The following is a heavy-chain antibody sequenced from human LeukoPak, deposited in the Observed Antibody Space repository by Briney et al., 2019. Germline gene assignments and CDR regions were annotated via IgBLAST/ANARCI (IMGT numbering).Heavy chain of an antibody. J-gene: IGHJ3*02. CDR1: GYTFTGYY. CDR3: ARDTRYYYDSSAYYRSDAFDI. V-gene: IGHV1-2*02. D-gene: IGHD3-22*01. CDR2: INLNSGGT. Sequence: ASVKVSCKASGYTFTGYYIHWVRQAPGQGLEWMGWINLNSGGTNYAQKFQGRVTMTRDTSISTAYMELSRLRSDDAAVYYCARDTRYYYDSSAYYRSDAFDIWGQGTMVTVSS.